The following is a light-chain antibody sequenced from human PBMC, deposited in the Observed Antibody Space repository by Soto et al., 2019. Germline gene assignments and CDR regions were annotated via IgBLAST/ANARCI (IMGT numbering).Light chain of an antibody. CDR2: GAS. CDR1: QSVSSSY. V-gene: IGKV3-20*01. J-gene: IGKJ1*01. Sequence: EIVLTQSPGTLSLSPGERATLSCRASQSVSSSYLAWYQQKPGQAPRLLIYGASSRATGIPDRFSGSGSGKDFTLTISRLEPEDFAVYYCQQYGSSPFGQGTKVDIK. CDR3: QQYGSSP.